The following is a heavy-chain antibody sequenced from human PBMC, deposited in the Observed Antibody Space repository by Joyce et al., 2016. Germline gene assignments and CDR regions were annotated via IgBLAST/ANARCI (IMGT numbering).Heavy chain of an antibody. D-gene: IGHD1-14*01. CDR2: LIPFFGAA. J-gene: IGHJ6*02. CDR3: ARGGTSSDHYFFYTLDV. Sequence: QVLLVQSGAAVKRPGSSLRVSCKSSGGDFSNYTVNWVRQAPGQRLEGMGGLIPFFGAAKYAEDFQGRVTLTADQSTRTVYLELSSLTSADTAVYYCARGGTSSDHYFFYTLDVWGPGTTVIVSS. CDR1: GGDFSNYT. V-gene: IGHV1-69*12.